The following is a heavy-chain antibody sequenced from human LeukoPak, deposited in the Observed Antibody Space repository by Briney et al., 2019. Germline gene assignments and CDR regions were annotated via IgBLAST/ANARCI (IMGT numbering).Heavy chain of an antibody. CDR2: ISSSGSTI. Sequence: GGSLRLSCAASGFTFSSYEMNWVRQAPGKGLEWVSYISSSGSTIYYADSVKGRFTISRDNAKTSLYLQMNSLRAEDPAVYYCAELGITMIGGVWGKGTTVTISS. J-gene: IGHJ6*04. CDR3: AELGITMIGGV. V-gene: IGHV3-48*03. CDR1: GFTFSSYE. D-gene: IGHD3-10*02.